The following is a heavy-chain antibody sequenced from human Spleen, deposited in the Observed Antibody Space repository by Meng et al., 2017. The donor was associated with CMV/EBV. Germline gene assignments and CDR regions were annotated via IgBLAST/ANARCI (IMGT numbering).Heavy chain of an antibody. CDR1: GFTFSDYY. CDR2: ISSSGSTI. CDR3: ATIGWYVPSFDY. J-gene: IGHJ4*02. D-gene: IGHD6-19*01. V-gene: IGHV3-11*04. Sequence: GGSLRLSCAASGFTFSDYYMSWIRQAPGKGLEWISYISSSGSTICYADSVKGRFTISRDNTKNSLYLQMNRLRAEDTAIYYCATIGWYVPSFDYWGQGTLVTVSS.